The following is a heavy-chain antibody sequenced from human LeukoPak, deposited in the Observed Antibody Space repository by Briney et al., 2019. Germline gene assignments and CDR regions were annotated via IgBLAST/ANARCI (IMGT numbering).Heavy chain of an antibody. J-gene: IGHJ4*02. CDR1: GFTFSSYW. V-gene: IGHV3-7*03. CDR3: ARDGGAVDY. Sequence: PGGSLRLSCAASGFTFSSYWMNWARQAPGKGLEWVASINHNGNVNYYVDSVKGRFTISRDNSKNTLSLQMNSLRAEDTAVYYCARDGGAVDYWGQGTLVTVSS. D-gene: IGHD3-16*01. CDR2: INHNGNVN.